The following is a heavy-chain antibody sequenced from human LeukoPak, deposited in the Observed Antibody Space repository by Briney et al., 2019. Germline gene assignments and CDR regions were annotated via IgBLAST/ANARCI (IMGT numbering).Heavy chain of an antibody. D-gene: IGHD5-12*01. J-gene: IGHJ5*02. Sequence: GASVKVSCKASGYTFTGYYMHWVRQAPGQGLEWMGWINPNSGGTNYAQKFQGRVTMTRDTSTSTAYMELSRLRSDDTAVYYCARDQGYSGYVWFDPWGQGTLVTVSS. CDR2: INPNSGGT. V-gene: IGHV1-2*02. CDR1: GYTFTGYY. CDR3: ARDQGYSGYVWFDP.